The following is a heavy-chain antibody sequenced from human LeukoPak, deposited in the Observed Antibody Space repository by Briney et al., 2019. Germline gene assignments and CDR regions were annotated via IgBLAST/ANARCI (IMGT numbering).Heavy chain of an antibody. CDR2: IRDGGRNE. D-gene: IGHD1-14*01. V-gene: IGHV3-30*02. CDR1: GFTFSSYW. Sequence: PGGSLRLSCAASGFTFSSYWMSWVRQAPGKGLEWVAFIRDGGRNEYYADSVKGRFTITRDNSKNSLYLQMNSLRAEDTAIYYCVKSRAPTAVPDGFDIWGQGTMVTVSS. J-gene: IGHJ3*02. CDR3: VKSRAPTAVPDGFDI.